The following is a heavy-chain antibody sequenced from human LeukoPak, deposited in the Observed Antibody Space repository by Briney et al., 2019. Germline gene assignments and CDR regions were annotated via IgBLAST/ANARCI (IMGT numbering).Heavy chain of an antibody. Sequence: GGSLRLSCAASGFTFSSYWMHWVRQAPGKGLMCVSRINSDGSSTSYADSVTGRFTISRDNAKNTLYLQMNSLRAEDTAVYYCARVGFWASFGYWGQGTLVTVSS. CDR1: GFTFSSYW. D-gene: IGHD2-2*03. CDR3: ARVGFWASFGY. CDR2: INSDGSST. J-gene: IGHJ4*02. V-gene: IGHV3-74*01.